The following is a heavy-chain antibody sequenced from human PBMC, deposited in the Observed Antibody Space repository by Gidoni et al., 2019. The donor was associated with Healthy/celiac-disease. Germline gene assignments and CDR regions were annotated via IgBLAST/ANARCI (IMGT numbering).Heavy chain of an antibody. CDR2: FYYSGSA. J-gene: IGHJ4*02. CDR1: GGSISNYY. D-gene: IGHD3-22*01. V-gene: IGHV4-59*01. CDR3: ARVDSSGYHGY. Sequence: QVQLQESGPGLVKPSETLSLTCTVSGGSISNYYWTWIRQPPGKGLEWIGHFYYSGSANYNPSLKSRVTISVDTSKNQFSLRLSSVTAADTAVYYWARVDSSGYHGYWGQGTLVTVSS.